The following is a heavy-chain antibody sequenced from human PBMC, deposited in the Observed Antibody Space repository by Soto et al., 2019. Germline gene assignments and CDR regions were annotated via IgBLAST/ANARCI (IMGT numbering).Heavy chain of an antibody. CDR2: ISAYNGNT. V-gene: IGHV1-18*04. CDR3: PRRTRYNAGGYYHSSMGV. CDR1: GYTFTTHG. J-gene: IGHJ6*02. D-gene: IGHD1-1*01. Sequence: ASLKVSSKASGYTFTTHGISWLRQAPGQGAKWMGWISAYNGNTNYPQNLQGRITLTTDTSTNTAYMELGSLRSDDTAVYHRPRRTRYNAGGYYHSSMGVWGQGITATVSS.